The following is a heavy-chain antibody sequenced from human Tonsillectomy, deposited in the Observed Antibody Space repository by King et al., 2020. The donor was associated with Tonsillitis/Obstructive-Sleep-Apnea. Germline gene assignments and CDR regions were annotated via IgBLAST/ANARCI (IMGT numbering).Heavy chain of an antibody. V-gene: IGHV4-59*01. CDR2: IYYSGST. CDR3: ARDKSGGDMDV. J-gene: IGHJ6*03. CDR1: GGSISSYY. Sequence: VQLQESGPGLVKPSETLSLTCSVSGGSISSYYWSWIRQPPGKGLEWIGYIYYSGSTKYNPSLKTRVTISVDTSKNQFSLKLSSVAAADTAVYYCARDKSGGDMDVWGKGTTVTVSS.